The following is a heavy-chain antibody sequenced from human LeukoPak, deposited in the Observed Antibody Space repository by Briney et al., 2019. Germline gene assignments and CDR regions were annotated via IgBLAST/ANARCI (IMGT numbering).Heavy chain of an antibody. CDR3: ARARYRDGYNSFDI. D-gene: IGHD5-24*01. CDR1: GFPLTTYW. Sequence: GGSLRLSCAASGFPLTTYWMSWVRQAPGKGLEWVANIKQDGSEKYHVDSVKGRFTISRDNAKNSLYLQMNSLRAEDSAVYYCARARYRDGYNSFDIWGQGTMVTVSS. CDR2: IKQDGSEK. J-gene: IGHJ3*02. V-gene: IGHV3-7*04.